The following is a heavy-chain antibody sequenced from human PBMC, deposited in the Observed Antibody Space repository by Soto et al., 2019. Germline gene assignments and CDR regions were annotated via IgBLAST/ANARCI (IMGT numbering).Heavy chain of an antibody. CDR3: ARQIVGTTTPLVNY. J-gene: IGHJ4*02. Sequence: PGGSLRLSCAASGFTFSTFAMNWVRQAPGKGLEWVSVISGSGGSTDYADSVKGRFIISRDNSKNTLYLQMNSLRAEDTAVYYCARQIVGTTTPLVNYWGQGALVTVSS. D-gene: IGHD1-26*01. CDR2: ISGSGGST. V-gene: IGHV3-23*01. CDR1: GFTFSTFA.